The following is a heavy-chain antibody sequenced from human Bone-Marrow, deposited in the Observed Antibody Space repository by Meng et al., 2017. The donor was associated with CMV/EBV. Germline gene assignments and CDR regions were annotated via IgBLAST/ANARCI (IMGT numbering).Heavy chain of an antibody. CDR3: ASGALWQLGGMDV. Sequence: GESLKISCAASGFTFSSYSMNWVRQAPGKGLEWVSVIYSGGSTYYADSVKGRFTISRDNSKNTLYLQMNSLRAEDTAVYYCASGALWQLGGMDVWGRGTTVTVSS. V-gene: IGHV3-53*01. CDR2: IYSGGST. J-gene: IGHJ6*02. D-gene: IGHD6-6*01. CDR1: GFTFSSYS.